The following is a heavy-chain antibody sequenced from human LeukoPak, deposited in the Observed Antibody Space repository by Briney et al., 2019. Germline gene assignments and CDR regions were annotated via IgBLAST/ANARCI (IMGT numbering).Heavy chain of an antibody. CDR3: TTDFSPYCSGGSCYQVLSY. CDR2: ISGTGGST. Sequence: GGTLRLSCVASGFTFSNYGMNWVRQAPGKGLEWVSAISGTGGSTYYADSVKGRFTISRDNSKNTLYLQMNSLRAEDTAVYYCTTDFSPYCSGGSCYQVLSYWGQGTLVTVSS. D-gene: IGHD2-15*01. J-gene: IGHJ4*02. V-gene: IGHV3-23*01. CDR1: GFTFSNYG.